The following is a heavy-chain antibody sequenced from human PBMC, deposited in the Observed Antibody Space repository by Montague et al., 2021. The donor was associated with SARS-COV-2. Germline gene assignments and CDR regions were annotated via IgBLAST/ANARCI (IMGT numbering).Heavy chain of an antibody. CDR1: GFTFSSYS. CDR2: ISSSSSYI. J-gene: IGHJ4*02. D-gene: IGHD3-3*01. V-gene: IGHV3-21*01. CDR3: ARDLRITIFRVVIIPGIFDY. Sequence: SLRLSCAASGFTFSSYSMNWVRQAPGKGLEWVSSISSSSSYIYYADSVKGRFTISRDNAKNSLHLQMNSLRAEDTAVYYCARDLRITIFRVVIIPGIFDYWGQGTLVTVSS.